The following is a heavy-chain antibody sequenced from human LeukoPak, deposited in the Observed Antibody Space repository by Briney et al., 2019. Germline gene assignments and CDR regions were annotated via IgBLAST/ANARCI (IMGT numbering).Heavy chain of an antibody. V-gene: IGHV4-59*01. D-gene: IGHD3-10*01. CDR1: GDSIRSSY. J-gene: IGHJ5*02. Sequence: PSETLSLTCTVSGDSIRSSYWSWIRQPPGKGLEWIGYIFYSGNINYNPSLKSRLTISIDTSMNHFSLQLSSVTAADTAFYYGARGEGLGYSYGSGGWFDPWGQGTLVTVSS. CDR2: IFYSGNI. CDR3: ARGEGLGYSYGSGGWFDP.